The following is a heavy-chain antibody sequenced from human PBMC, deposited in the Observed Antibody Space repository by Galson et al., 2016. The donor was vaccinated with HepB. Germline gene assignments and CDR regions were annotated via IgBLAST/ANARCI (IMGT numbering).Heavy chain of an antibody. CDR3: AKGDDFWSGYYGGL. CDR2: ISGTGGTT. D-gene: IGHD3-3*01. CDR1: GFTFSNCA. V-gene: IGHV3-23*01. J-gene: IGHJ4*02. Sequence: SLRLSCAASGFTFSNCAMSWVRQAPGKGLEWVSGISGTGGTTYYADSVKGRFTISRDNSKNTLYLRMNSLRAEDTAVYYCAKGDDFWSGYYGGLWGQGTLVTVSS.